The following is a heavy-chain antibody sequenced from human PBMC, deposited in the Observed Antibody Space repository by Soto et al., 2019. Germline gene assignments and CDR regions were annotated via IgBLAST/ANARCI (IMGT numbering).Heavy chain of an antibody. V-gene: IGHV4-39*01. D-gene: IGHD3-9*01. Sequence: SETLSLTCTVSGGSLGSGSYYWGWIRQPPGKGLEWIGSIYYSGSTYYNPSLKSRVTLSVGTSKKQFSLKLRSVTAADTAVYYCARHGMYYDILTGYYRGDWFDPWGQGTLVTVSS. CDR2: IYYSGST. CDR3: ARHGMYYDILTGYYRGDWFDP. J-gene: IGHJ5*02. CDR1: GGSLGSGSYY.